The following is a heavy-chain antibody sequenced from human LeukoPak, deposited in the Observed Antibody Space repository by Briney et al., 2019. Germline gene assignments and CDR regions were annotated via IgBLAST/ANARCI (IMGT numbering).Heavy chain of an antibody. CDR1: GFSVGSIY. D-gene: IGHD3-3*01. CDR3: ARSRTEWFDFDY. CDR2: IYSGGST. Sequence: GGSLRLSCAAAGFSVGSIYIGCVRQPPGEWLGWDSSIYSGGSTYYADSVKGRFTITRDNSKNTLYLQMNSLRAEDTAVYYCARSRTEWFDFDYWGQGTLVTVSS. V-gene: IGHV3-53*01. J-gene: IGHJ4*02.